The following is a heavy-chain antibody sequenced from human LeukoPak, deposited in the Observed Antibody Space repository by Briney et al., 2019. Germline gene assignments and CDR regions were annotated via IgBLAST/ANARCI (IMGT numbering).Heavy chain of an antibody. CDR2: ISYDGSNK. CDR3: ARAPDSSSWYPYYYYGMDV. Sequence: GRSLRLSCAASGFTFSSYAIHWFRQAPGKGLEWVAVISYDGSNKYYADSVKGRFTISRDNSKNTLYLQMNSLRAEDTAVYYCARAPDSSSWYPYYYYGMDVWGQGTTVTVSS. D-gene: IGHD6-13*01. CDR1: GFTFSSYA. J-gene: IGHJ6*02. V-gene: IGHV3-30*04.